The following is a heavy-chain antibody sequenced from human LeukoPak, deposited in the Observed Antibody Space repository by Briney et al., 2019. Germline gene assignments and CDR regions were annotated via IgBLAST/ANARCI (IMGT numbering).Heavy chain of an antibody. CDR2: IYPADSDS. V-gene: IGHV5-51*01. Sequence: GESLKISCKGSGYSFTGYWSGWVRQMPGKGLEWMGMIYPADSDSRYSPSFQGQVTISAAKSINIAYLQWSSLKASDTAMYYCARHTGSTGAFDIWGQGTTVTVSS. J-gene: IGHJ3*02. CDR3: ARHTGSTGAFDI. CDR1: GYSFTGYW. D-gene: IGHD1-1*01.